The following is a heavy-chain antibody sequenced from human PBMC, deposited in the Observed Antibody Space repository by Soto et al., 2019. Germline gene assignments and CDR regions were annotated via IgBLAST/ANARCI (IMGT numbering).Heavy chain of an antibody. CDR1: GGSLSPYY. CDR3: ARGRMVIIPTATAFDY. Sequence: ETLSLTCSVSGGSLSPYYWSWIRQPAGKGLKWIGRIYSSGSTNYNPSLKSRVTMSVATSKNQFSLKLTSLTAADRATYYCARGRMVIIPTATAFDYWGQGTLVTVSS. J-gene: IGHJ4*02. V-gene: IGHV4-4*07. D-gene: IGHD1-1*01. CDR2: IYSSGST.